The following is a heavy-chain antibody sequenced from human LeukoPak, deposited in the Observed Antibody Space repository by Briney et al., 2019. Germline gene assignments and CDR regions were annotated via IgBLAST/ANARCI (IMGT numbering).Heavy chain of an antibody. CDR3: ARHDILTGKDAFDI. D-gene: IGHD3-9*01. J-gene: IGHJ3*02. V-gene: IGHV4-59*01. Sequence: SETLSLTCTVSGGSISSYSWNWIRQPPGKGLEWIGYIYYSGSTNYNPSLKSRVTISVDTSKNQFSLKLSSVTAADTAVYYCARHDILTGKDAFDIWGQGTMVTVSS. CDR2: IYYSGST. CDR1: GGSISSYS.